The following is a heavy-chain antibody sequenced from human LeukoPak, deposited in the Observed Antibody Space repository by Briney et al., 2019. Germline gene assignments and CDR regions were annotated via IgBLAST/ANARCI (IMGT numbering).Heavy chain of an antibody. CDR3: ARSSYDSSGYYYEEGYFDY. CDR2: IYYSGST. CDR1: GGSISSYY. D-gene: IGHD3-22*01. V-gene: IGHV4-59*01. J-gene: IGHJ4*02. Sequence: SETLSLTCTVSGGSISSYYWSWIRQPPGKGLEWIGYIYYSGSTNYNPPLKSRVTISVDTSKNQFSLKLSSVTAADTAVYYCARSSYDSSGYYYEEGYFDYWGQGTLVTVSS.